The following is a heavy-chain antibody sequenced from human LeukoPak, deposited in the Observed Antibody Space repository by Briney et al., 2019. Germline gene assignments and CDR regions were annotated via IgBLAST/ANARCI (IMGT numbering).Heavy chain of an antibody. D-gene: IGHD6-19*01. J-gene: IGHJ4*02. CDR1: GFTFSTYA. V-gene: IGHV3-30*04. CDR3: AQVAVADDY. CDR2: ISYDGSNK. Sequence: GGSLRLSCAASGFTFSTYAMHWVRQAPGKGLEWVAVISYDGSNKYYADSVKGRFTISRDNSKNTLYLQMNSLRAEDTAVYYCAQVAVADDYWGQGTLVTVSS.